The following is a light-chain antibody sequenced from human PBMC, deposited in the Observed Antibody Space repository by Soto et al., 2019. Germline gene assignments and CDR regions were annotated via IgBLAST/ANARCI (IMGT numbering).Light chain of an antibody. V-gene: IGKV1-5*01. CDR3: QQYNSYYT. Sequence: DIRMTQSPSTLSASVGDRVTITCRASQNIDSWLAWYQQKPGKAPKIMIYGATSLESGVPSRFSASGSGTEFTLTISSLQPDDFATYYCQQYNSYYTFGQGTRLEIK. CDR1: QNIDSW. J-gene: IGKJ5*01. CDR2: GAT.